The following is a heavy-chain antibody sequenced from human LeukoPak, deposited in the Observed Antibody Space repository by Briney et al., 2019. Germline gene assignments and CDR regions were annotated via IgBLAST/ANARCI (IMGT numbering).Heavy chain of an antibody. V-gene: IGHV1-24*01. CDR2: FDPEDGEA. CDR1: GYTLTELS. Sequence: SVKVSCKVSGYTLTELSMHWVRQAPGKGLEWMGGFDPEDGEAIYAQKFQGRVTMTEDTSTDTAYMELSSLRSEDTAVYYCATGPKWLRYAYNWFDPWGQGTLVTVSS. J-gene: IGHJ5*02. D-gene: IGHD5-12*01. CDR3: ATGPKWLRYAYNWFDP.